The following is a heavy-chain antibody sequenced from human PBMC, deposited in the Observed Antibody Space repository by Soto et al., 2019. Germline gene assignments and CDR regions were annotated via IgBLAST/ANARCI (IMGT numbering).Heavy chain of an antibody. V-gene: IGHV4-34*02. CDR1: GGSFSGYY. J-gene: IGHJ4*02. CDR3: ARTSRFEY. CDR2: INHSGST. Sequence: QVLLQQWGAGLLKPSETLSLTCAVYGGSFSGYYWSWIRQPPGKGLEWIGEINHSGSTNYNPSLKRRVTISVDTSKNQFSLKLSSVTAADTAVYYCARTSRFEYWGQGTLVTVSS. D-gene: IGHD6-6*01.